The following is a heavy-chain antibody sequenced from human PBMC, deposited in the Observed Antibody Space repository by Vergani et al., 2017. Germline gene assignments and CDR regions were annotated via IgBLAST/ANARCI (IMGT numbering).Heavy chain of an antibody. J-gene: IGHJ4*02. V-gene: IGHV1-8*01. CDR2: MNPNSGNT. D-gene: IGHD4-17*01. CDR1: GYTFTSYD. CDR3: ARDPDYGDVSLFDY. Sequence: QVQLVQSGAEVKKPGASVKVSCKASGYTFTSYDINWVRQATGQGLEWMGWMNPNSGNTNYAQKLQGRVTMTTDTSTSTAYMELRSLRSDDTAVYYCARDPDYGDVSLFDYWGQGTLVTVSS.